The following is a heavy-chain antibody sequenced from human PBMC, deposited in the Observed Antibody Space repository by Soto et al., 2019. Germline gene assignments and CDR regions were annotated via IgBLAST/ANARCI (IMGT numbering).Heavy chain of an antibody. CDR3: ARDFVVGGPTINYYYGMDV. CDR2: ISSSSSTI. Sequence: GGSLRLSCAASGFTFSSYSMNWVRQAPGKGLERVSYISSSSSTIYYADSVKGRFTISRDNSKNTLYLQMNSLGAEDTAVYYCARDFVVGGPTINYYYGMDVWGQGTTVTVSS. J-gene: IGHJ6*02. D-gene: IGHD1-26*01. CDR1: GFTFSSYS. V-gene: IGHV3-48*01.